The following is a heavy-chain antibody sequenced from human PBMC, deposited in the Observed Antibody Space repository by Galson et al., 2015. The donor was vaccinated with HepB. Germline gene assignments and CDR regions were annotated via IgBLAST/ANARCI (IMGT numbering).Heavy chain of an antibody. J-gene: IGHJ3*02. CDR2: INPNSGDT. CDR1: GYTFTGYY. CDR3: ARAPSTGWDPLIMSYKFDI. V-gene: IGHV1-2*02. Sequence: SVKVSCKASGYTFTGYYLHWVRQAPGQGLEWMGWINPNSGDTNYAQKFQGRVTLTRDTSTSTAYMELSRLRSDDTAVYYCARAPSTGWDPLIMSYKFDIWGQGTMVTVSS. D-gene: IGHD3-9*01.